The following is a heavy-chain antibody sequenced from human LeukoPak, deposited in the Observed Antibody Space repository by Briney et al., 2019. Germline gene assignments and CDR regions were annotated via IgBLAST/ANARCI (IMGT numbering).Heavy chain of an antibody. CDR2: IWYDGSKT. CDR3: AKDWDFWRGYPYAFDI. J-gene: IGHJ3*02. CDR1: GFTFKNYG. V-gene: IGHV3-33*06. D-gene: IGHD3-3*01. Sequence: GGSLRLSRVTSGFTFKNYGMHWVRQAPGKGLEWVAIIWYDGSKTYYGDSVKGRFTISRDNSKNTLYLQMNSLRVEDTAVYFCAKDWDFWRGYPYAFDIWGQGTMVTVPS.